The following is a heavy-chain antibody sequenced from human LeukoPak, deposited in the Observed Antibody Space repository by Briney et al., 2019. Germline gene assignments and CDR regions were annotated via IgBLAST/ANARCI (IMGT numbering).Heavy chain of an antibody. D-gene: IGHD3-22*01. V-gene: IGHV3-23*01. CDR2: ISGSGGST. Sequence: GGSLRLSCVASGSSFKTYAMSWVRQAPGKGLEWVSAISGSGGSTYYADSVKGRFTISRDNSKNTLYLQMNSLRAEDTAVYYCAKDEVVTYYYDSSGSDYWGQGTLVTVSS. CDR1: GSSFKTYA. CDR3: AKDEVVTYYYDSSGSDY. J-gene: IGHJ4*02.